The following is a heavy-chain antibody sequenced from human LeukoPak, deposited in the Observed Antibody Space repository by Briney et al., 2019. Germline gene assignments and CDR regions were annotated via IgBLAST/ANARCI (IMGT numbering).Heavy chain of an antibody. Sequence: ASVKVSCKASGYTFNGYYMHWVRQAPGQGLEWMGWINPNSGGANYAQKFQGRVTMTRDTSISTAYMELSRLRSDDTAVYYCARVPIRRHYESTGYYYEDPWGQGTLVTVSS. V-gene: IGHV1-2*02. D-gene: IGHD3-22*01. CDR3: ARVPIRRHYESTGYYYEDP. J-gene: IGHJ5*02. CDR2: INPNSGGA. CDR1: GYTFNGYY.